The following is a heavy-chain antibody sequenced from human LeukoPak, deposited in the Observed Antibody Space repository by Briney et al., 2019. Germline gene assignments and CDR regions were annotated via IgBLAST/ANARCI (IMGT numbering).Heavy chain of an antibody. D-gene: IGHD4-17*01. CDR2: ISSSSSPI. J-gene: IGHJ4*02. CDR1: GFTFSDYY. Sequence: KPGGSLRLSCAASGFTFSDYYMNWIRQAPGNGLEWVSYISSSSSPIYYGDSVKGRFTSSRDNAKNLLYLQMNSLRAEDTAVYYCARGRLYGPDYWGQGTLVTVSS. CDR3: ARGRLYGPDY. V-gene: IGHV3-11*04.